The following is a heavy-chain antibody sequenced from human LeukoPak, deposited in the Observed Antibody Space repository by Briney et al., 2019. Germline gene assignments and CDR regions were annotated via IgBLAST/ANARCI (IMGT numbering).Heavy chain of an antibody. Sequence: ASVKVSCKASGGTFSSYAISWVRQAPGQGLEWMGWISAYNGNTNYAQKLQGRVTMTTDTSTNTAYMELRSLRSDDTTVYYCARDGYSSGRNWFDPWGQGTLVTVSS. J-gene: IGHJ5*02. V-gene: IGHV1-18*01. CDR1: GGTFSSYA. CDR3: ARDGYSSGRNWFDP. D-gene: IGHD6-19*01. CDR2: ISAYNGNT.